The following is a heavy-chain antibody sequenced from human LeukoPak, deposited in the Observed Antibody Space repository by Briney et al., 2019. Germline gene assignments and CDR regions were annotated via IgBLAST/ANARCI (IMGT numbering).Heavy chain of an antibody. V-gene: IGHV4-59*01. D-gene: IGHD1-1*01. CDR1: SGSISRDY. Sequence: SETLSLTCTVSSGSISRDYWSWIRQSPGKALEWIGYMYHGGSAHYSPSLKSRVTISIDTSKNQISLKVASVTAADTAVYFCARVRGQLWPPDYWGQGTQVIVSS. CDR2: MYHGGSA. J-gene: IGHJ4*02. CDR3: ARVRGQLWPPDY.